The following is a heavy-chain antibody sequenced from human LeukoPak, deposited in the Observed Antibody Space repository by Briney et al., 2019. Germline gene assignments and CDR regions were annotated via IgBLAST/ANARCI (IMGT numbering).Heavy chain of an antibody. V-gene: IGHV4-34*01. J-gene: IGHJ4*02. D-gene: IGHD3-22*01. CDR1: GGSFSGYY. Sequence: SETLSLTCAVYGGSFSGYYWSWIRQPPGKGLEWIGEINHSGSTNYNPSLKSRVTISVDTSKNQFSLKLSSVTAADTAVYYCARVFYYDSRGFDYWGQGTLVTVSS. CDR3: ARVFYYDSRGFDY. CDR2: INHSGST.